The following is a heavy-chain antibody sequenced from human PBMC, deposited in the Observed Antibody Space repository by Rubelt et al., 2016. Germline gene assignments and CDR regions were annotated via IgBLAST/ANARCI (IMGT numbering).Heavy chain of an antibody. J-gene: IGHJ2*01. CDR3: ARYLVVGYYGSGRQAYFDL. V-gene: IGHV4-59*10. Sequence: QVQLQQWGAGLLKPSETLSLTCTVSGGSISSYYWSWIRQPAGKGLEWIGRIYTSGSTNYNPSLKSRVTMSVDTSKNQFSLKRRSVTAADMAAYYVARYLVVGYYGSGRQAYFDLWGRGTLVTVSS. CDR1: GGSISSYY. D-gene: IGHD3-10*01. CDR2: IYTSGST.